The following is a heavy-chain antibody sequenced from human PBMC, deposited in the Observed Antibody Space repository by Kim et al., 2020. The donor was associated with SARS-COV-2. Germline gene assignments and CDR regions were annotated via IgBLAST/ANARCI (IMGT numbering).Heavy chain of an antibody. CDR3: ASLGYSGYGSDYYYYMDV. Sequence: ASVKVSCKASGYTFTSYYMHWVRQAPGQGLEWMGIINPSGGSTSYAQKFQGRVTMTRDTSTSTVYMELSSLRSEDTAVYYCASLGYSGYGSDYYYYMDVWGKGTTVTVSS. CDR1: GYTFTSYY. V-gene: IGHV1-46*01. J-gene: IGHJ6*03. D-gene: IGHD5-12*01. CDR2: INPSGGST.